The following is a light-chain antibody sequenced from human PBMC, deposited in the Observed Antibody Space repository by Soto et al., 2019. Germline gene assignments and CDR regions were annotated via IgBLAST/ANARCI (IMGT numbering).Light chain of an antibody. CDR1: QSVKNY. J-gene: IGKJ4*01. Sequence: EIVLTQSPATLSLSPGERATLSCRASQSVKNYLAWYQQKPGQAPRLLIYDISNRATGIPVRFSGSGSGADFTLTISSLEAEDFAVYYCQQRNNWPWLTFGGGTRVEIK. CDR2: DIS. V-gene: IGKV3-11*01. CDR3: QQRNNWPWLT.